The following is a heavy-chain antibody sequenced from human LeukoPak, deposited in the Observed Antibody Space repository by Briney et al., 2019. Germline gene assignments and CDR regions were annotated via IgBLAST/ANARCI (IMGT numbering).Heavy chain of an antibody. V-gene: IGHV3-48*03. Sequence: GGSLRLSCAASGFTFSSYERNWVRQAPGKGLEWVSYISSSGSTIYYADSVKGRFTISRDNAKNSLYLQMNSLRAEDTAVYYCARRDLLTGTFDYWGQGTLVTVSS. D-gene: IGHD1-20*01. CDR1: GFTFSSYE. J-gene: IGHJ4*02. CDR3: ARRDLLTGTFDY. CDR2: ISSSGSTI.